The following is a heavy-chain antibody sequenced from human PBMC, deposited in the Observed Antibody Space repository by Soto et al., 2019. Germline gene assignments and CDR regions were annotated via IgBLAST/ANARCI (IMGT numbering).Heavy chain of an antibody. CDR1: GFTFSSYA. Sequence: GGSLRLSCAASGFTFSSYAMSWVRQAPGKGLEWVSAISGSGGSTYYADSVKGRFTISRDNSKNTLYLQMNSLRAEDTAVYYCAKDLNRLVGYCSGGSCYSIGLVDYWGQGTLVTVSS. CDR2: ISGSGGST. CDR3: AKDLNRLVGYCSGGSCYSIGLVDY. J-gene: IGHJ4*02. V-gene: IGHV3-23*01. D-gene: IGHD2-15*01.